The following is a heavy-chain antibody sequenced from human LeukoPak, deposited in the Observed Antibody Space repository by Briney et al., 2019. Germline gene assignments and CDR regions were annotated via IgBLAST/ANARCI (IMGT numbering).Heavy chain of an antibody. CDR1: GFTFSSYS. J-gene: IGHJ4*02. Sequence: AGGSLRLSCAASGFTFSSYSMNWVRQAPGKGLEWVSSISSSSSYIYYADSVKGRFTISRDNAKNSLYLQMNSLRAEDTAVYYCARGGTAYYYGSGSYDDYWGQGTLVTVSS. D-gene: IGHD3-10*01. CDR3: ARGGTAYYYGSGSYDDY. V-gene: IGHV3-21*01. CDR2: ISSSSSYI.